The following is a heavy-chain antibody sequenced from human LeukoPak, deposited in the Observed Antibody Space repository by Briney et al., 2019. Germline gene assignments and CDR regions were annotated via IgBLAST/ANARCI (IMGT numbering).Heavy chain of an antibody. Sequence: SETLSLTCTVSGYSITSAYYWGWIRQPPGKGLEWIGSFFLKGSTYYNPSLKSRVTISVDTSKNQFSLKLSSVTAADTAVYYCALSGSYGAFDIWGQGTMVTVSS. V-gene: IGHV4-38-2*02. CDR1: GYSITSAYY. D-gene: IGHD1-26*01. CDR2: FFLKGST. J-gene: IGHJ3*02. CDR3: ALSGSYGAFDI.